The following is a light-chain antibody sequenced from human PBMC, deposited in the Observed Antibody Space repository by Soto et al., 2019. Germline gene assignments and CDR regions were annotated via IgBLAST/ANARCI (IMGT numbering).Light chain of an antibody. CDR2: DVT. CDR1: SSDIGAYDY. V-gene: IGLV2-14*01. CDR3: SSYTSSSTPYV. J-gene: IGLJ1*01. Sequence: QSVLTQPASVSGSPGQSITISYTGSSSDIGAYDYVSWYQQRPVKAPKLMIFDVTNRPSGVSDRFSGSKSGNTASLTISGLQTEDEADYYCSSYTSSSTPYVFGTGTKVTVL.